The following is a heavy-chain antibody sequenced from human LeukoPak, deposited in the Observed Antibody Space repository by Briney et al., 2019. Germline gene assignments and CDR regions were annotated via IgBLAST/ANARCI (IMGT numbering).Heavy chain of an antibody. J-gene: IGHJ4*02. D-gene: IGHD3-10*01. CDR1: GFTFSSYA. V-gene: IGHV3-23*01. Sequence: PGGSLRLSCAASGFTFSSYAMSWVRQAPGKGLEWVSAISGSGGSTHYADSLKGRFTISRDNSKNTLYVQMDSLRVEDTAVYYCAKGSISSLLEPNFDYWGQGTLVTVSS. CDR2: ISGSGGST. CDR3: AKGSISSLLEPNFDY.